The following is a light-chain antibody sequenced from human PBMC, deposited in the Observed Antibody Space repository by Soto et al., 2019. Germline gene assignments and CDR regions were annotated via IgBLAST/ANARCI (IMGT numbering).Light chain of an antibody. CDR3: SSYTSSSKGV. V-gene: IGLV2-14*01. CDR1: SSDVGGYNY. J-gene: IGLJ1*01. Sequence: QSALTQPASVSGSPRQSITISCTGTSSDVGGYNYVSWYQQHPGKAPKLMIYDVSNRPSGGSNRFSGSKSGNTASLTISGLQAEDEADYYCSSYTSSSKGVFGTGTKVTVL. CDR2: DVS.